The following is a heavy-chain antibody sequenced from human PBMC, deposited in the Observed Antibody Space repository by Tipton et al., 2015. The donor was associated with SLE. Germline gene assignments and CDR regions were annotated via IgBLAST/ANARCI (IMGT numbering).Heavy chain of an antibody. CDR3: ARSPYYDIFLDV. CDR2: MKQDGSEK. Sequence: SLRLSCAASGFTFDTYWMNWVRQAPGKGLEWVANMKQDGSEKYYVDSVKGRFTISRDNAKNSLYLQMNSPRAEDTAVYHCARSPYYDIFLDVWGQGTTVTVSS. D-gene: IGHD3-16*01. V-gene: IGHV3-7*01. CDR1: GFTFDTYW. J-gene: IGHJ6*02.